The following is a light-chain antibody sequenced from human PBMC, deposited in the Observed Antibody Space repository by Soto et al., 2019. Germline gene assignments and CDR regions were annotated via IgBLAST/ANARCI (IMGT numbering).Light chain of an antibody. CDR3: QQYDTSPPT. CDR2: GAS. CDR1: QSVSDNY. V-gene: IGKV3-20*01. Sequence: ETVLTQSPGTLSVSPGEGATLSCRASQSVSDNYLAWYQQKPGQAPRLLIFGASNSATGIPDRFSGSGSGTDFTLTISRLEPEDFAVYYCQQYDTSPPTFGQGTKVEVK. J-gene: IGKJ1*01.